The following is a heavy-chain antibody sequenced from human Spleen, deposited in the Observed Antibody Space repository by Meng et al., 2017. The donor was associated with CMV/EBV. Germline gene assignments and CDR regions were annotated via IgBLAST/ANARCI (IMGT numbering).Heavy chain of an antibody. J-gene: IGHJ6*02. D-gene: IGHD6-19*01. Sequence: GESLKISCAASGFTFSSYSMNWVRQAPGKGLEWVSSISSSSSYIYYADSVKGRFTISRDNAKNSLYLQMNSLRAEDTAVYYCADLAEAFGMDVWGQGTTVTVSS. CDR1: GFTFSSYS. V-gene: IGHV3-21*04. CDR2: ISSSSSYI. CDR3: ADLAEAFGMDV.